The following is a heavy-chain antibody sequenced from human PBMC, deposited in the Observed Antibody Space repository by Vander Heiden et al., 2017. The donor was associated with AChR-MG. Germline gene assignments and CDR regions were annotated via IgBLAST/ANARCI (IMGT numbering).Heavy chain of an antibody. CDR2: ISYDGRNK. CDR1: GFTFISYG. D-gene: IGHD3-3*01. Sequence: QVQLVESGGGVVQPGRSLSLSCAASGFTFISYGMHWVRPDPGKGLEWVAVISYDGRNKYYADSVKGRFTISRDNSKNTLYLQMNSLRAEDTAVYYCAKAGEAPAIFGAYRTYYYYYMDVWGKGTTVTVSS. J-gene: IGHJ6*03. CDR3: AKAGEAPAIFGAYRTYYYYYMDV. V-gene: IGHV3-30*18.